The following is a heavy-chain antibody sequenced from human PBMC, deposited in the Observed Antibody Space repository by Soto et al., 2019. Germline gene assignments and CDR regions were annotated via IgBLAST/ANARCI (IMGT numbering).Heavy chain of an antibody. CDR3: ARAYGDRYYYYYMDV. D-gene: IGHD4-17*01. J-gene: IGHJ6*03. Sequence: ASVKVSCKASGGTFSSYTISWVRQAPGQGLEWMGRIIPILGIANYAQKFQGRVTITADKSTSTAYMELSSLRSEDTAVYYCARAYGDRYYYYYMDVWGKGTTVTVSS. CDR2: IIPILGIA. CDR1: GGTFSSYT. V-gene: IGHV1-69*02.